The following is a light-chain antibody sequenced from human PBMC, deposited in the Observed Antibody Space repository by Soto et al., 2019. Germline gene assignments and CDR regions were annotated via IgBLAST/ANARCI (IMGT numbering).Light chain of an antibody. CDR1: SSNIGAGYD. CDR2: GNS. Sequence: QSVLTQPPSVSGAPGQRVTISCTGSSSNIGAGYDVHWYQQLPGTAHKLLIYGNSNRPSGVPDRFSGSKSGTSASLAITGLRAEDEADYYCQSYDSSRSGWVFGGGTKVTVL. V-gene: IGLV1-40*01. J-gene: IGLJ3*02. CDR3: QSYDSSRSGWV.